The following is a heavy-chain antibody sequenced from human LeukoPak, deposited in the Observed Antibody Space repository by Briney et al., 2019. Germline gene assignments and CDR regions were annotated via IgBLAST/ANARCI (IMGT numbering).Heavy chain of an antibody. D-gene: IGHD5-18*01. CDR2: ISSSSGYI. CDR1: GFTFSSYS. J-gene: IGHJ4*02. V-gene: IGHV3-21*04. Sequence: GGSLRLSCAASGFTFSSYSMNWVRQAPGQGLEWVSSISSSSGYIWYVDSVKGRFTISRDNAKNTLYLQMNNLRGEDTALYYCSKAGDTNYYRYGDYWGQGTLVTVSS. CDR3: SKAGDTNYYRYGDY.